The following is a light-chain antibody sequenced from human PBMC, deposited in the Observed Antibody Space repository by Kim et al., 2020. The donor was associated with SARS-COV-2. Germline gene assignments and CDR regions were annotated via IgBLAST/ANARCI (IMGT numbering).Light chain of an antibody. V-gene: IGKV1-27*01. CDR3: QKHSTDPLT. CDR1: QGIRNY. Sequence: DIQMTQSPSSLSASVGDRVTITCRASQGIRNYLGWYQQKPGKVPKRLIYVASSLESGVPSRFSGSGSGTEFTLTISSLQPEDVATYYCQKHSTDPLTFGPGTKVDIK. CDR2: VAS. J-gene: IGKJ4*02.